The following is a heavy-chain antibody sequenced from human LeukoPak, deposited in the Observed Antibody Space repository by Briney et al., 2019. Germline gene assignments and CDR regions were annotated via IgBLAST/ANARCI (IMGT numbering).Heavy chain of an antibody. CDR1: GGSISSGSYY. D-gene: IGHD1-14*01. CDR2: IYTSGST. V-gene: IGHV4-61*02. CDR3: ARDSHRHSGYYFDY. Sequence: SQTLSLTCTVSGGSISSGSYYWSWIRQPAGKGLGWIGRIYTSGSTNYNPSLKSRVTISVDTSKNQFSLKLSSVTAADTAVYYCARDSHRHSGYYFDYWGQGTLVTVSS. J-gene: IGHJ4*02.